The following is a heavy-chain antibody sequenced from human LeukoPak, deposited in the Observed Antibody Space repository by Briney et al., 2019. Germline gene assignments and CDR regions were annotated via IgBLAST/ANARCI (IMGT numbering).Heavy chain of an antibody. CDR3: ARKAGGTGFFDY. Sequence: PSETLSLTCTVSGGSISSYYWSWIRQPPGKGLEWIGCIYYTGSTNYNPSLKSRVTISVDTSKNQFSLKLSSVTAADTAMYYCARKAGGTGFFDYWGQGTLVTVSS. V-gene: IGHV4-59*01. CDR1: GGSISSYY. J-gene: IGHJ4*02. CDR2: IYYTGST. D-gene: IGHD6-13*01.